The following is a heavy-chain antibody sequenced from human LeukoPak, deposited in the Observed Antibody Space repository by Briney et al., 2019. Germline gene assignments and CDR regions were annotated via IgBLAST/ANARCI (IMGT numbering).Heavy chain of an antibody. D-gene: IGHD2-21*01. V-gene: IGHV1-2*02. Sequence: ASVKVSCKTSGYSFTDYYMHWVRQAPGQGLEWMGWINPNSGGTSSAQKFQGRVTITRDTSITTVYMEVRWLTSDDTAIYYCARADPLHGGPYLIGPWGQGTLVTVSS. CDR1: GYSFTDYY. J-gene: IGHJ5*02. CDR3: ARADPLHGGPYLIGP. CDR2: INPNSGGT.